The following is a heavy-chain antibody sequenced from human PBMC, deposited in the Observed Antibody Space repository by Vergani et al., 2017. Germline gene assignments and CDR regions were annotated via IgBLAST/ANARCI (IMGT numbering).Heavy chain of an antibody. CDR3: TRDPHYCSSTSCPYYYYYMDV. J-gene: IGHJ6*03. CDR2: IRSKAYGGTT. Sequence: EVQLVESGGGLVKPGRSLRLSCTASGFTFGDYAMSWFRQAPGKGLEWVGFIRSKAYGGTTEYAASVKGRFTISRDDSKSIAYLQMNSLKTEDTAVYYCTRDPHYCSSTSCPYYYYYMDVWGKGTTVTVSS. D-gene: IGHD2-2*01. CDR1: GFTFGDYA. V-gene: IGHV3-49*05.